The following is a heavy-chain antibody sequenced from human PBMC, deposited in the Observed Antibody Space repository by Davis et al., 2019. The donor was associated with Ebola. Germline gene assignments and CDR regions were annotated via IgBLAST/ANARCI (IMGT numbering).Heavy chain of an antibody. CDR3: ARAQFPTTSDH. D-gene: IGHD1-1*01. CDR1: GYTFTSYG. V-gene: IGHV1-18*04. CDR2: INPHNGNT. Sequence: ASVKVSCKASGYTFTSYGITWVRQAPGQGLEWMGWINPHNGNTNYAQNVQGRVTMTTDTSTSTAYMEVGSQRSDDTAVYYCARAQFPTTSDHWGPGTLVTVSS. J-gene: IGHJ4*02.